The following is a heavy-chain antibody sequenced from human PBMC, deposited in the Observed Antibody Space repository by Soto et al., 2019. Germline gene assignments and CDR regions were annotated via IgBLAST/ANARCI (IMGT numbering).Heavy chain of an antibody. CDR1: GGSISSGGYY. J-gene: IGHJ4*02. CDR3: ARDYTHGYGSGSYSLVDVRRFDGFDY. CDR2: IYYSGST. V-gene: IGHV4-31*03. Sequence: SETLSLTCTVSGGSISSGGYYWSWIRQHPGKGLEWIGYIYYSGSTYYNPSLKSRVTISVDTSKNQFSLKLSSVTAAGTAVYYCARDYTHGYGSGSYSLVDVRRFDGFDYWGQGTLVTV. D-gene: IGHD3-10*01.